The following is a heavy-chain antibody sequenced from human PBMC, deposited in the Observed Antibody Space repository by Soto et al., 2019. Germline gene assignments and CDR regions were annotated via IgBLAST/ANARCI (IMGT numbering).Heavy chain of an antibody. J-gene: IGHJ5*01. V-gene: IGHV3-23*01. CDR3: AKAVYCSGTTCPPDS. CDR2: ISGSGGIT. Sequence: EVQLLESGGGLVQPGGSLRLSCAASGFTFSTYAMSWVRQAPGKGLEWVSVISGSGGITYHIDSVKGRFTISRDNSESTLYLQMNSLRAEDTAVYYCAKAVYCSGTTCPPDSWGQGTLVTVSS. CDR1: GFTFSTYA. D-gene: IGHD2-2*01.